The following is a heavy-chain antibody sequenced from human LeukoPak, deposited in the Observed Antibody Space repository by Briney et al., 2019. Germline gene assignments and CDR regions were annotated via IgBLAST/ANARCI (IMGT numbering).Heavy chain of an antibody. V-gene: IGHV3-23*01. J-gene: IGHJ4*02. CDR1: GFSFASYA. D-gene: IGHD3-22*01. CDR2: ISGSGGST. Sequence: GGSLRLSCAASGFSFASYAMTWVRQAPGKGLEWVSAISGSGGSTYYADSVKGRFTISRDNSKNTLYLQMNSLRAEDTAVYYCAKAGLRYYDSSGYYDDYYFDYWGQGTLVTVSS. CDR3: AKAGLRYYDSSGYYDDYYFDY.